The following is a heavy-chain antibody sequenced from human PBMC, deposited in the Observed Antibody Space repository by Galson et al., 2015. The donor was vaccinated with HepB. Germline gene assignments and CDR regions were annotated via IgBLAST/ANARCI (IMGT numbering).Heavy chain of an antibody. CDR3: ARDPRGGLGESDIDY. D-gene: IGHD2/OR15-2a*01. J-gene: IGHJ4*02. Sequence: SVKVSCKASGGSFRKYGFSWVRQAPGQGLEWVGGTIPRFGVTDYAQKFQGRVTITADESTSIVYMEMSKLRFEDTAVFYCARDPRGGLGESDIDYWGQGTLVTVSS. V-gene: IGHV1-69*13. CDR1: GGSFRKYG. CDR2: TIPRFGVT.